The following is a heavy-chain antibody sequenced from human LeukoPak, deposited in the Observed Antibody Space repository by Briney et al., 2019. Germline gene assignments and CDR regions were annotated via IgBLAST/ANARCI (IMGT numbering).Heavy chain of an antibody. CDR3: ARDPYLRYYYDSSGYYFDY. CDR1: GFTFSSYS. Sequence: GGSLRLSCAASGFTFSSYSMSWVRQAPGKGLEWVSSISSSSSYIYYADSVKGRFTISRDNAKNSLYLQMNSLRAEDTAVYYCARDPYLRYYYDSSGYYFDYWGQGTLVTVSS. CDR2: ISSSSSYI. V-gene: IGHV3-21*01. J-gene: IGHJ4*02. D-gene: IGHD3-22*01.